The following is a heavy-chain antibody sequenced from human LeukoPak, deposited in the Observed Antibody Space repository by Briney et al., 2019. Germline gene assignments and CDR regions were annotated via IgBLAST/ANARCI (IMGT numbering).Heavy chain of an antibody. CDR3: ARDIGLAVAGN. CDR1: GYTFTSYG. V-gene: IGHV1-69*13. D-gene: IGHD6-19*01. J-gene: IGHJ4*02. Sequence: ASVKVSCKASGYTFTSYGISWVRQAPGQGLEWMGGIIPIFGTANYAQKFQGRVTITADESTSTAYMELSSLRSEDTAVYYCARDIGLAVAGNWGQGTLVTVSS. CDR2: IIPIFGTA.